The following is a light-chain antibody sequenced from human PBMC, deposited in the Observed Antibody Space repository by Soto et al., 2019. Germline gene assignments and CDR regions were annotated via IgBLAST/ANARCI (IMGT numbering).Light chain of an antibody. V-gene: IGKV1-39*01. CDR2: SAS. J-gene: IGKJ4*01. CDR3: QQTFSHLLS. CDR1: ESISDY. Sequence: IQLTQSPSSLSASVGDRVTIVCRASESISDYLNWYQLKSGEAPKVLIYSASTLRGGGPSMFSGTVSGTEFTLTISSLQPEDVATYYCQQTFSHLLSFGGGTTVEIK.